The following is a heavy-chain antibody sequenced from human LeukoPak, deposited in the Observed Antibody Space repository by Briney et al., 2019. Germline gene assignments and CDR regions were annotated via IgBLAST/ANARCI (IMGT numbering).Heavy chain of an antibody. CDR2: IYHSGST. J-gene: IGHJ4*02. Sequence: PSETLSLTCAVYGGSFSGYYWSWIRQPPWKGLEWIGEIYHSGSTNYNPSLKSRVTISVDKSKNQFSLKLSSVTAADTAVYYCARVATNGSGFGYWGQGTLVTVSS. V-gene: IGHV4-34*01. CDR3: ARVATNGSGFGY. D-gene: IGHD5-12*01. CDR1: GGSFSGYY.